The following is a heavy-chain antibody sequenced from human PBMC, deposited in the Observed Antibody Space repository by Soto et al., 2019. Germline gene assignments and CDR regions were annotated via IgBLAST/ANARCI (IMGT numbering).Heavy chain of an antibody. J-gene: IGHJ6*02. CDR1: GYTFTSYY. V-gene: IGHV1-46*01. CDR2: INPSGGST. Sequence: QVQLVQSGAEVKKPGASVKVSCKASGYTFTSYYMHWVRQTPGQGLEWMGIINPSGGSTSYAQKFQGRVTMTRDTSTSTVYMELSSLRSEDTAVYYCARGRSEDCSGGSYYYLDYYYYYGMDVWGQGTTVTVSS. CDR3: ARGRSEDCSGGSYYYLDYYYYYGMDV. D-gene: IGHD2-15*01.